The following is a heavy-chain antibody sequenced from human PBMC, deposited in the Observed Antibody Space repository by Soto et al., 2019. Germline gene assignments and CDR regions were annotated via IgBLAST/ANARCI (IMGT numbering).Heavy chain of an antibody. D-gene: IGHD1-26*01. CDR3: ARVVVGSRLRLDY. J-gene: IGHJ4*02. V-gene: IGHV1-69*01. Sequence: QVQLVQSGAEVKKPGSSVTVSCKASGGTFSSYTISWVRQAPGQGLEWMAGVSPIFGTPIYAQKFQDRVTITVDDASMTAYMEMKRLSSEDTAVYYCARVVVGSRLRLDYWGQGTLVTISS. CDR2: VSPIFGTP. CDR1: GGTFSSYT.